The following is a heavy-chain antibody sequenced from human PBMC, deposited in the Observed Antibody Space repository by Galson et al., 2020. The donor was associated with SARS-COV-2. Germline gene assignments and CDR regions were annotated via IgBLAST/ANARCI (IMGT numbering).Heavy chain of an antibody. D-gene: IGHD6-13*01. Sequence: LETLSLTCTVSGGSISSYYWSWIRQPAGKGLEWIGRIYNSWTTNYNPSLKSRVTMSIDTSKNQFSLKLSSVTAADTAVYYCARAAAGTRFDQWGQGTLVTVSS. V-gene: IGHV4-4*07. CDR1: GGSISSYY. CDR3: ARAAAGTRFDQ. J-gene: IGHJ4*02. CDR2: IYNSWTT.